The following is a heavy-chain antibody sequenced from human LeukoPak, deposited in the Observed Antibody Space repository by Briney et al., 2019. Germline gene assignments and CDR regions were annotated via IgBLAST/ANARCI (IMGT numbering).Heavy chain of an antibody. CDR2: IYYSGST. CDR1: GCSISSSSYY. V-gene: IGHV4-39*01. Sequence: NPSETLSLTCTVSGCSISSSSYYWGWIRQPPGKGLEWIGSIYYSGSTYYNPSLKSRVTISVDTSKNQFSLKLSSVTAADTAVYYCARHPRASGNGDYWGQGTLVTVSS. J-gene: IGHJ4*02. D-gene: IGHD1-26*01. CDR3: ARHPRASGNGDY.